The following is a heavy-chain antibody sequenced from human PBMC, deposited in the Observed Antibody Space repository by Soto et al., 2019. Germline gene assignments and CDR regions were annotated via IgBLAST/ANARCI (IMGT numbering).Heavy chain of an antibody. D-gene: IGHD4-17*01. CDR1: GFKFSYYG. CDR2: ISYDGDNI. Sequence: HVQLVESGGGVVQPGKSLRLSCVASGFKFSYYGMHWVRQAPGKGLEWVAVISYDGDNIYYGDSVKGRFSISRDDSKNTVYLQMDSLRAEDTAVYYCAESGTPVTTFWYFDLWGRGTPVSVSS. CDR3: AESGTPVTTFWYFDL. J-gene: IGHJ2*01. V-gene: IGHV3-30*18.